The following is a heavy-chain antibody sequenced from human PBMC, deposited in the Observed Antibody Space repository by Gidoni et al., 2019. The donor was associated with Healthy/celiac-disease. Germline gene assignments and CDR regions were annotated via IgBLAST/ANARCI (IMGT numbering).Heavy chain of an antibody. J-gene: IGHJ1*01. V-gene: IGHV3-9*01. Sequence: EVQLVESGGGLVQPGRSLRLSCAASGLPFDDYAMHWVRQGPGTGLEWVLVISWSSGSIGYADSGKGTFTISSDNAKISLYLHMNSLRAEDTALYSCAKDITVVATTGFGYWGHGTLVTVSS. CDR2: ISWSSGSI. CDR1: GLPFDDYA. D-gene: IGHD1-26*01. CDR3: AKDITVVATTGFGY.